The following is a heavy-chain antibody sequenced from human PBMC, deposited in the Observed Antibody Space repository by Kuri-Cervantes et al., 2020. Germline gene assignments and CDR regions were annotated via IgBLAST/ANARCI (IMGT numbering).Heavy chain of an antibody. Sequence: GESLKISCAASEFTFSNYAMHWVRQAPGKGLEWVAVISYDGSNKHYADSVKGRFTISRDNSKNTLYLQMNSLRAEDTAVYYCAIIWFGELEIMDVWGQGTTVTVSS. CDR1: EFTFSNYA. CDR3: AIIWFGELEIMDV. D-gene: IGHD3-10*01. CDR2: ISYDGSNK. V-gene: IGHV3-30*07. J-gene: IGHJ6*02.